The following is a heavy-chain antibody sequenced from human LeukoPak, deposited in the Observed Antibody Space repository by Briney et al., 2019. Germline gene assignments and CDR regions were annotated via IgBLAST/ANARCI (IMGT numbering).Heavy chain of an antibody. Sequence: SETLSLTCTVSGGSISSYYWSWIRQPPGKGLEWIGYIYYSGSTNYNPSLKSRVTISVDTSKNQFSLKLSSVTAADTAVYYCARVMFRDYRFAPWGQGTLVTVSS. CDR3: ARVMFRDYRFAP. CDR1: GGSISSYY. D-gene: IGHD4-17*01. J-gene: IGHJ5*02. CDR2: IYYSGST. V-gene: IGHV4-59*01.